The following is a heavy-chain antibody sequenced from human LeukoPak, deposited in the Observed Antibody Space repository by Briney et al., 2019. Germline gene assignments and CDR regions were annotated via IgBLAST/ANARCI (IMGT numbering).Heavy chain of an antibody. Sequence: PMGYLRISCAPSGLTFDGADMTWVRQAPGRRQEWVSGINWTGGTTGYADSVKGRFTISRDNAKNSLYLQMNSLRAEDTALYYCARGFLEWSFDYWGQGNLVTVSS. CDR1: GLTFDGAD. V-gene: IGHV3-20*04. D-gene: IGHD3-3*01. J-gene: IGHJ4*02. CDR3: ARGFLEWSFDY. CDR2: INWTGGTT.